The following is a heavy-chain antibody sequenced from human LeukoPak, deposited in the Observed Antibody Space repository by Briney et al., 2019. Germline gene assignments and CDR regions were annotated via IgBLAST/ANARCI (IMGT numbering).Heavy chain of an antibody. CDR2: INHSGST. D-gene: IGHD1-26*01. J-gene: IGHJ5*02. V-gene: IGHV4-34*01. Sequence: SEALSLTCAAYGGSFSGYYWSWIRQPPGKGLEWIGEINHSGSTNYNPSLKSRVTISIDTSKNQFSLKLSSVTAADTAVYYCARERGSPTLTWFDPWGQGTLVTVSS. CDR1: GGSFSGYY. CDR3: ARERGSPTLTWFDP.